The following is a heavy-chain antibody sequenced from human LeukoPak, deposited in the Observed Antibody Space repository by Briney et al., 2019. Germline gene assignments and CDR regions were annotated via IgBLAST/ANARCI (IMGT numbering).Heavy chain of an antibody. CDR2: ISYDGSDK. V-gene: IGHV3-30*04. Sequence: GGSLRLSCAASGFTFSNYALHWVRQAPGKGLEWVAVISYDGSDKFYADSVRGRFTISRDNSKNTLFLQMNSLRPEDTAVYYCAHESPDSSGYYHYWGQGTLVTVSS. J-gene: IGHJ4*02. CDR1: GFTFSNYA. CDR3: AHESPDSSGYYHY. D-gene: IGHD3-22*01.